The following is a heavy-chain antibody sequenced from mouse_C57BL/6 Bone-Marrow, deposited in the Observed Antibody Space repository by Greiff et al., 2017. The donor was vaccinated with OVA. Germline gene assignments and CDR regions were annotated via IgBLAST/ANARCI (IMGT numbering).Heavy chain of an antibody. CDR2: IWSGGST. D-gene: IGHD1-1*01. CDR1: GFSLTSYG. J-gene: IGHJ4*01. CDR3: AKSRYYYGSSPYYAMDY. Sequence: VQLQQSGPGLVQPSQSLSITCTVSGFSLTSYGVHWVRQPPGKGLEWLGVIWSGGSTDYNAAFISRLSISKDNSKSQVFFKMNSLQADDTAIYYCAKSRYYYGSSPYYAMDYWGQGTSVTVSS. V-gene: IGHV2-4*01.